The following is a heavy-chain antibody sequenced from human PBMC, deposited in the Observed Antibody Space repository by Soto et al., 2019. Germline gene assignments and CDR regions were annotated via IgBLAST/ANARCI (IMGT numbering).Heavy chain of an antibody. V-gene: IGHV3-23*01. CDR2: ISGSGGST. CDR3: AKDRLASWIQLWSYFDY. J-gene: IGHJ4*02. Sequence: PGGSLRLSCAASGFTFSSYAMSWVRQAPGKGLEWVSAISGSGGSTYYADSVKGRFTISRDNSKNTLYLQMNSLRAEDTAVYYCAKDRLASWIQLWSYFDYWGQGTLVTVSS. CDR1: GFTFSSYA. D-gene: IGHD5-18*01.